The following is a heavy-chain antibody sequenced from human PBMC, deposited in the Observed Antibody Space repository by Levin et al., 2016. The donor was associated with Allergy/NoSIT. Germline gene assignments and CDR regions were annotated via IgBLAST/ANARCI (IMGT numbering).Heavy chain of an antibody. D-gene: IGHD3-3*01. V-gene: IGHV4-4*02. CDR1: GGSISSSNW. J-gene: IGHJ6*04. CDR2: INHSGST. CDR3: ARTRVLRFLVARPSGMDV. Sequence: SETLSLTCAVSGGSISSSNWWSWVRQPPGKGLEWIGEINHSGSTNYNPSLKSRVTISVDTSKNQFSLKLSSVTAADTAVYYCARTRVLRFLVARPSGMDVWGKGTTVTVSS.